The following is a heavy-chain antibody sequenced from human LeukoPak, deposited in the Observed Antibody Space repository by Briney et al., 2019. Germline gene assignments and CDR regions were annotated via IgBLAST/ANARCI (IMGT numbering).Heavy chain of an antibody. J-gene: IGHJ4*02. V-gene: IGHV3-7*01. CDR2: VKQDESEK. D-gene: IGHD6-13*01. CDR1: GFSVSGYW. Sequence: GGALRLSCALSGFSVSGYWITWVRQAAGKGVEGVAKVKQDESEKYYVDSVKARFTISRDNADNSLFLQINSLRVEDTAVYYCAREWQGGIAAAGTRIEGDYWGQGPLVAVSS. CDR3: AREWQGGIAAAGTRIEGDY.